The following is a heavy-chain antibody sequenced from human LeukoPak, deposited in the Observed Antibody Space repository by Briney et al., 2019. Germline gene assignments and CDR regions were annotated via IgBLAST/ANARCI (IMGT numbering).Heavy chain of an antibody. Sequence: ASVKVSCKASGGTFSSYAISWVRQAPGQGLEWMGGIIPIFGTANYAQKFQGRVTITADKSTSTAYMELSSLRSEDTAVYYCARDHQIEGYSLEFSGYFDLWGRGTLVTVSS. CDR2: IIPIFGTA. D-gene: IGHD5-18*01. V-gene: IGHV1-69*06. CDR3: ARDHQIEGYSLEFSGYFDL. J-gene: IGHJ2*01. CDR1: GGTFSSYA.